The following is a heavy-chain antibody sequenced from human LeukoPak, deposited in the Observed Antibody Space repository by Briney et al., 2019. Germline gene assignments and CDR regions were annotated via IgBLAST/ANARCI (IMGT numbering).Heavy chain of an antibody. CDR3: ARELLLTGYYYFDY. CDR2: IIPIFGTA. D-gene: IGHD3-9*01. Sequence: SVKVSCKASGGTFSSYAISWVRQAPGQGLEWMGGIIPIFGTANYAQKFQGGVTITADKSTSTAYMELSSLRSEDTAVYYCARELLLTGYYYFDYWGQGTLVTVSS. CDR1: GGTFSSYA. J-gene: IGHJ4*02. V-gene: IGHV1-69*06.